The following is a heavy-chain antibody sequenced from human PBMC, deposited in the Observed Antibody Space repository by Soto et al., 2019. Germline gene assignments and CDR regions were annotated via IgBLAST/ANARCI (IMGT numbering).Heavy chain of an antibody. Sequence: ASVKVSCKASGYTFTSYYMHWVRQAPGQGLEWMGIINPSGGSTSYAQKFQGRVTMTRDTSSSTVYMELSSLRSEDTAVYYCAREEVMAGTPQYYYYYGMDVWGQGTTVTVSS. J-gene: IGHJ6*02. V-gene: IGHV1-46*01. CDR1: GYTFTSYY. CDR3: AREEVMAGTPQYYYYYGMDV. D-gene: IGHD3-16*01. CDR2: INPSGGST.